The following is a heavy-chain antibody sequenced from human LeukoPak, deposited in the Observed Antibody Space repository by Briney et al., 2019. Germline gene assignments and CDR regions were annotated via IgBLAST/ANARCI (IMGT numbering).Heavy chain of an antibody. CDR3: AREGYIAVAANWFDP. CDR1: GYTFTGYY. D-gene: IGHD6-19*01. V-gene: IGHV1-2*02. J-gene: IGHJ5*02. Sequence: ASVKVSCKASGYTFTGYYMHWVRQAPGQGLEWMGWINPNSGGTNYAQKVQGRVTMTRDTSISTAYMELSRLRSDDTAVYYCAREGYIAVAANWFDPWGQGTLVTVSS. CDR2: INPNSGGT.